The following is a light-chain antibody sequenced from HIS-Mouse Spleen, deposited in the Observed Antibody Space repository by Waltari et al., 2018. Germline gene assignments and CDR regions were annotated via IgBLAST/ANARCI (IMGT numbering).Light chain of an antibody. Sequence: SYELTQPPSVSVSPGHTARITCSGDALPKKHAYWYQQKSGQAPVLVIYEDSKRPPGIPERFSGSSSGTMATLTISGAQVEDEADYYCYSTDSSGNHRVFGGGTKLTVL. J-gene: IGLJ2*01. CDR2: EDS. CDR1: ALPKKH. CDR3: YSTDSSGNHRV. V-gene: IGLV3-10*01.